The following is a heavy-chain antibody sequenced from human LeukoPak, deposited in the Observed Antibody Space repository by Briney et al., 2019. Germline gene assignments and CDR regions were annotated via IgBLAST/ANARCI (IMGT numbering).Heavy chain of an antibody. CDR2: IYPTDSDT. CDR1: GYTFTGYY. D-gene: IGHD2-21*02. Sequence: ASVKVSCKASGYTFTGYYMHWVRQAPGQGLEWMGIIYPTDSDTKYSPSFQGHVTISVDKSISTAYLQWSSLKASDTAMYYCTRLSGVVTSIIDYWGQGTLVTVSS. V-gene: IGHV5-51*01. CDR3: TRLSGVVTSIIDY. J-gene: IGHJ4*02.